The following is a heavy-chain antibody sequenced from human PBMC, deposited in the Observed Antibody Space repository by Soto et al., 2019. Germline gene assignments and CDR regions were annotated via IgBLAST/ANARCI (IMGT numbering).Heavy chain of an antibody. CDR1: GYSFTSYW. V-gene: IGHV5-51*01. CDR3: ARQLIEYSSSSGWFDP. Sequence: PGESLKISCKGSGYSFTSYWIGWVRQMPGKGLEWMGIIYPGDSDTRYSPSFQGQVTISADKSISTAYLQWSSLKASDTAMYYCARQLIEYSSSSGWFDPWGQGTLVTVSS. CDR2: IYPGDSDT. D-gene: IGHD6-6*01. J-gene: IGHJ5*02.